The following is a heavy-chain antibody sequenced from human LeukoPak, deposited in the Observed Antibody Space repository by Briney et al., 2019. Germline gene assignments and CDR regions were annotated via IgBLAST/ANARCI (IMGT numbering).Heavy chain of an antibody. Sequence: GGSLRLSCAASGFTFSSFGMHWVRQAPGKGLEWVSFINYDGRDKYYADSVKGRFTISRDSSKNTLSLQMNSLRAEDTAVYFCAKDSPTYYADSWGQGTLVTVSS. D-gene: IGHD2/OR15-2a*01. V-gene: IGHV3-30*02. J-gene: IGHJ4*02. CDR2: INYDGRDK. CDR1: GFTFSSFG. CDR3: AKDSPTYYADS.